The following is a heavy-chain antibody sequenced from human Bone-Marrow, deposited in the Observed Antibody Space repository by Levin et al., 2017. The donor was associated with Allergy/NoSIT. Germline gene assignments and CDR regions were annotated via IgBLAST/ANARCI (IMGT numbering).Heavy chain of an antibody. CDR3: AKDVTQLYGMDV. V-gene: IGHV3-23*01. J-gene: IGHJ6*02. CDR2: ISGSGGST. Sequence: GGSLRLSCAASGFTFSSYAMSWVRQAPGKGLEWVSAISGSGGSTYYADSVKGRFTISRDNSKNTLYLQMNSLRAEDSAVYYCAKDVTQLYGMDVWGQGTTVTVSS. CDR1: GFTFSSYA. D-gene: IGHD4-23*01.